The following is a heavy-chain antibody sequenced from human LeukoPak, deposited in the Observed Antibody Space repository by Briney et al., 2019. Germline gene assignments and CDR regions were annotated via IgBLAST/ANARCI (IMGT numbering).Heavy chain of an antibody. CDR1: EFVFSDYY. D-gene: IGHD3-10*01. CDR2: ISSGGDTK. Sequence: GGSLRLSCAASEFVFSDYYMSWVRQAPGKGLEWVSYISSGGDTKYYADSVKGRFTISRDNAKNSLYLQMNNQRAEDTAVYYCAREMGGDYGSGTFFDLWGQGNMVTVSS. CDR3: AREMGGDYGSGTFFDL. J-gene: IGHJ4*02. V-gene: IGHV3-11*01.